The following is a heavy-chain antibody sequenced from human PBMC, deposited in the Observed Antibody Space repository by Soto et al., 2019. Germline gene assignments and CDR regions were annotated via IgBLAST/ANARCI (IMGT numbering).Heavy chain of an antibody. CDR3: ARSMVRGVIPYGMDV. D-gene: IGHD3-10*01. J-gene: IGHJ6*02. CDR1: GFTFSSYG. Sequence: GGSLRLSCAASGFTFSSYGMHWVRQAPGKGLEWVAVISYDGSNKYYADSVKGRFTISRDNSKNTLYLQMNSLRAEDTAVYCCARSMVRGVIPYGMDVWGQGTTVTVSS. V-gene: IGHV3-30*03. CDR2: ISYDGSNK.